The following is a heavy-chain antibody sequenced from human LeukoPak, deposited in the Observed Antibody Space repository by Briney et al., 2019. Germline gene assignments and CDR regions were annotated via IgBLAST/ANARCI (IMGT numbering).Heavy chain of an antibody. J-gene: IGHJ4*02. D-gene: IGHD3-10*01. Sequence: PGGSLRLSCAASGFTFSSYAMSWVRQAPGKGLEWVSAISGSGGSTYYADSVKGRFTISRDNSKNTLYLQMNSLRAEDTAVYYCAKDGIMESLWFGELFSKHFDYWGQGTLVTVSS. CDR1: GFTFSSYA. V-gene: IGHV3-23*01. CDR3: AKDGIMESLWFGELFSKHFDY. CDR2: ISGSGGST.